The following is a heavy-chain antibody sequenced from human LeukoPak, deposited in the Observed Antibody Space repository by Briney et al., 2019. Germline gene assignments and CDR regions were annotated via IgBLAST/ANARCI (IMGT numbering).Heavy chain of an antibody. V-gene: IGHV3-9*03. J-gene: IGHJ2*01. CDR2: ISWNSGSI. CDR3: AKGSGVKYQLLWARGYFDL. CDR1: GFTFDDYA. D-gene: IGHD2-2*01. Sequence: TGGSLRLSCAASGFTFDDYAMHWVRQAPGKGLEWVSGISWNSGSIGYADSVKGRFTISRDNAKNSLYLQMNSLRAEDMALYYCAKGSGVKYQLLWARGYFDLWGRGTLVTVSS.